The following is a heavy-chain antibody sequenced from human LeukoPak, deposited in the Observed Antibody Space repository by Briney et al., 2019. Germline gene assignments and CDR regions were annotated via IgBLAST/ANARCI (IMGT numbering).Heavy chain of an antibody. CDR1: GYTFTSYY. CDR3: ARDRVDSSGYYYLFDY. Sequence: ASVNVSCKASGYTFTSYYMHWVRQAPGQGLEWMGIINPSGGSTSYAQKFQGRVTMTRDMSTSTVYMELSSLRSEDTAVYYCARDRVDSSGYYYLFDYWGQGTLVTVSS. V-gene: IGHV1-46*01. D-gene: IGHD3-22*01. J-gene: IGHJ4*02. CDR2: INPSGGST.